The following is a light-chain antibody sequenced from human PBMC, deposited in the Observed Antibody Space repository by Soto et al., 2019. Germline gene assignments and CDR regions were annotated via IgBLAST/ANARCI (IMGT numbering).Light chain of an antibody. CDR1: QSVSSY. J-gene: IGKJ4*01. CDR3: QQRSNWPLT. CDR2: DAS. Sequence: EIVLTQSPAPLSLSPGERATLSCRASQSVSSYLVWYQQKHGQAPRLLIYDASNRATGIPARFSGSGSGTDFPLTISSLEPEDFAVYYCQQRSNWPLTFCGGTKVEIK. V-gene: IGKV3-11*01.